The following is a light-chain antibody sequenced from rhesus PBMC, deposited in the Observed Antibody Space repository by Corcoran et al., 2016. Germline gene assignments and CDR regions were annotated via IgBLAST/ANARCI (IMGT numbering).Light chain of an antibody. J-gene: IGKJ1*01. V-gene: IGKV7-13*01. Sequence: DIVLTQSPASLTVSPGQSATITCRASESVHFFGVNILNWYQQKPGQPPKLLVYQASNKDTGVPDRFSGSGSGTDFTLTSNPVEADDAADYYCMQSKNSPTFGQGTKVEIK. CDR2: QAS. CDR1: ESVHFFGVNI. CDR3: MQSKNSPT.